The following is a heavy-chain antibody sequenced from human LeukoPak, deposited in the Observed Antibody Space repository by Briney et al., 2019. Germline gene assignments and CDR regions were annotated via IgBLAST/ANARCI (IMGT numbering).Heavy chain of an antibody. D-gene: IGHD3-3*01. Sequence: GGSLRLSCAASGFTFSSYGMHWVRQAPGKGLQWVAVISYDGSNRYYVDSVKGRFTISRDDSKNTLYLQMSSLRAEDTAVYYCAKGRTYYDFWSGSTPLDYWGQGTLVTVSS. CDR2: ISYDGSNR. CDR1: GFTFSSYG. V-gene: IGHV3-30*18. J-gene: IGHJ4*02. CDR3: AKGRTYYDFWSGSTPLDY.